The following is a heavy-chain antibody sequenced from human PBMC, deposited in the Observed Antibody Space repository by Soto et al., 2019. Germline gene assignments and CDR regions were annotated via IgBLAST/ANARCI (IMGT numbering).Heavy chain of an antibody. CDR1: GGTFSSYA. J-gene: IGHJ3*02. CDR2: IIPIFGTA. D-gene: IGHD2-15*01. Sequence: GASVKVSCKASGGTFSSYAISWVRQAPGQGLEWMGGIIPIFGTANYAQKFQGRVTITADESTSTAYMELSSLRSEDTAVYYCARGEGGNLALRRPPPFDIWGQGTMVTVSS. CDR3: ARGEGGNLALRRPPPFDI. V-gene: IGHV1-69*13.